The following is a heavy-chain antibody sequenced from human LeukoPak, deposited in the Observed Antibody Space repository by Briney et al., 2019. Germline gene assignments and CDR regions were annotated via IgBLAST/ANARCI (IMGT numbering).Heavy chain of an antibody. D-gene: IGHD5-12*01. Sequence: PGGSLRLSCAASGFTLSNYAMSWVRQARGKGLEWVSSIHYNGGNTYYADSVKGRFTISRDNSKNTLYLQMNTLRVEDTAVYYCAKVIREVDMSHDYWGQGALVTVPS. V-gene: IGHV3-23*01. CDR3: AKVIREVDMSHDY. J-gene: IGHJ4*02. CDR2: IHYNGGNT. CDR1: GFTLSNYA.